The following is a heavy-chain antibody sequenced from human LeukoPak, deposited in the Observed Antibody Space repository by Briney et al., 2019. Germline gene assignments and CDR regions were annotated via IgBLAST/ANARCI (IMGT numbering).Heavy chain of an antibody. D-gene: IGHD1-26*01. J-gene: IGHJ5*02. Sequence: SETLSLTCTVSGGSISSYYWSWIRQPAGKGLEGIRRIYTSGSTNYNTSLKSRVTMSVDTSKNQFSLKLSSVTAADTAVYYCATGRRSYYSGWFDPWGQGTLVTVSS. CDR2: IYTSGST. CDR3: ATGRRSYYSGWFDP. CDR1: GGSISSYY. V-gene: IGHV4-4*07.